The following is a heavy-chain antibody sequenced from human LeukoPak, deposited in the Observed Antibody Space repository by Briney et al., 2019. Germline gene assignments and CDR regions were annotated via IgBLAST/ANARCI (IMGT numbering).Heavy chain of an antibody. Sequence: SETLSLTCTVSGGSISGYYWSWIRQPAGKGLEWIGYIYYSGSTNYNPSLKSRVTISVDTSKNQFSLKLSSVTAADTAVYYCARQDYGDYGMGWFDPWGQGTLVTVSS. CDR2: IYYSGST. D-gene: IGHD4-17*01. CDR1: GGSISGYY. CDR3: ARQDYGDYGMGWFDP. V-gene: IGHV4-59*08. J-gene: IGHJ5*02.